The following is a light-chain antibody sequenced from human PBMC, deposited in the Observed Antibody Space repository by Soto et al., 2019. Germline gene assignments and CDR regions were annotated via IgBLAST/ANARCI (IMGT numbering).Light chain of an antibody. V-gene: IGKV1-5*03. CDR1: QSISSW. CDR3: QQFNTYPSG. Sequence: IRMTQSPSALSASVGDRVTITCRASQSISSWLAWYQQKPGKAPKLMIYKASSLESGVPSRFSGSGSGTECTLTISSLQPEDVATYYCQQFNTYPSGLGQGTRLEIK. CDR2: KAS. J-gene: IGKJ5*01.